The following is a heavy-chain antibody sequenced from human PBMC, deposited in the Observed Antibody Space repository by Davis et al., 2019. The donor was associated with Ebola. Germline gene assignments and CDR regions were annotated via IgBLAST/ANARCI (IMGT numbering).Heavy chain of an antibody. CDR1: GFTFSSYG. D-gene: IGHD2-15*01. J-gene: IGHJ6*02. CDR3: ARVGNSWGYYYYGMDV. V-gene: IGHV3-30*03. CDR2: ISYDGSNK. Sequence: LSLTCAASGFTFSSYGMHWVRQAPGKGLEWVAVISYDGSNKYYADSVKGRFTISRDNSKNTLYLQMNSLRAEDTAVYYCARVGNSWGYYYYGMDVWGQGTTVTVSS.